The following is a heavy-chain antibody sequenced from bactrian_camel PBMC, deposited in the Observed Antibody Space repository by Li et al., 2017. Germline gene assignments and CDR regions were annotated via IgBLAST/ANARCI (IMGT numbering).Heavy chain of an antibody. D-gene: IGHD2*01. J-gene: IGHJ6*01. Sequence: VQLVESGGGSVQAGGSLRLSCVASGFNFDTYDMSWVRQAPGKGLEWVSSIANDAKTTTWYVDSVKGRFTISRDNAKNTAYLQMNSLKSEDTALYYCATFSGGRWGLGAFGYWGQGTQVTVS. CDR3: ATFSGGRWGLGAFGY. CDR2: IANDAKTTT. CDR1: GFNFDTYD. V-gene: IGHV3S36*01.